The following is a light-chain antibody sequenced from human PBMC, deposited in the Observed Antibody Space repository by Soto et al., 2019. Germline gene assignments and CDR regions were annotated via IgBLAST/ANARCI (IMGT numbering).Light chain of an antibody. CDR3: QQYNNYPWM. V-gene: IGKV1-5*03. Sequence: DIQMTQSPSTLSASVGDRVTITCRASQSISSWLAWYQQKPGKAPKLLIYKASSLESGVPSRFSGSGSGTEFTLTISSLQPDDFVTDSCQQYNNYPWMFGHLTKVDIK. CDR2: KAS. J-gene: IGKJ1*01. CDR1: QSISSW.